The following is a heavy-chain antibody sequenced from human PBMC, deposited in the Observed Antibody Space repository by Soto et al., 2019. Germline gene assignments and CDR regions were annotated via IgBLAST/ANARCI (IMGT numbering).Heavy chain of an antibody. D-gene: IGHD3-3*01. CDR2: IYYSGST. J-gene: IGHJ6*03. CDR3: TRDLPIGYYDFWSGYPSYYMDV. V-gene: IGHV4-59*01. Sequence: PSETLSLTCTVSGGSISSYYWSWIRQPPGKGLEWIGYIYYSGSTNYNPSLKSRVTISVDTSKNQFSLKLSSVTAADTAVYYCTRDLPIGYYDFWSGYPSYYMDVWGKGTTVTVSS. CDR1: GGSISSYY.